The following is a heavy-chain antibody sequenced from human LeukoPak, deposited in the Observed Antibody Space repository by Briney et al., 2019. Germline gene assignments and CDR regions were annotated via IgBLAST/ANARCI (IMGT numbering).Heavy chain of an antibody. CDR3: ASHRYWNFYLDY. Sequence: SETLSLTCTVSGGSISSGSYYWSWIRQPAGKGLEWIGRIYTSGSTNYNPSLKTRVTISRDMSKNLISLRLTSLTAADTAVYFCASHRYWNFYLDYWGQGTLVTVSS. CDR1: GGSISSGSYY. CDR2: IYTSGST. D-gene: IGHD1-7*01. V-gene: IGHV4-61*02. J-gene: IGHJ4*02.